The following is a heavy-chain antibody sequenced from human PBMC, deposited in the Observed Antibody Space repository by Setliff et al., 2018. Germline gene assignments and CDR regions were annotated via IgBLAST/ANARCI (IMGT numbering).Heavy chain of an antibody. D-gene: IGHD2-2*01. CDR3: ARTSTGRYFDL. CDR2: VYYSGST. J-gene: IGHJ2*01. Sequence: PSETLSLTCAVSDFSVSSVYYWGWIRQPPGKGLEWIANVYYSGSTYYNPSLESRVTVSVDTSKSQFSLNLYSATAADTAVYYCARTSTGRYFDLWGRGTLVTVSS. CDR1: DFSVSSVYY. V-gene: IGHV4-38-2*01.